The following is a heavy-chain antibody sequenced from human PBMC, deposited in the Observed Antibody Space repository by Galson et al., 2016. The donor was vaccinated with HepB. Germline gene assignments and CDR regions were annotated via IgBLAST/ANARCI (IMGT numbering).Heavy chain of an antibody. CDR2: LYYGGST. CDR1: GSSIGTYY. V-gene: IGHV4-59*01. CDR3: AKTFSGVTAGWFDP. J-gene: IGHJ5*02. D-gene: IGHD2-21*02. Sequence: SETLSLTCTVSGSSIGTYYWSWIRQPPGKGLEWIGYLYYGGSTNYNPSLKSRVTISADTSRNQFSLRLSSVTAADTAIYYCAKTFSGVTAGWFDPWGQGTLVTVSS.